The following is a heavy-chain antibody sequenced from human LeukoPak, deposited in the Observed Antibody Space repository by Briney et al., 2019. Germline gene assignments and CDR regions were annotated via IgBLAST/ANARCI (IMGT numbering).Heavy chain of an antibody. J-gene: IGHJ5*02. D-gene: IGHD1-26*01. Sequence: GGSLTLSCAASGFTFSDYYMSWIRQAPGKGLEWVSYISSSGSTIYYADSVKGRFTISRDNAKNSLYLQMNSLRAEDTAVYYCAREIVGATRYNWFDPWGQGILVTVSS. CDR3: AREIVGATRYNWFDP. V-gene: IGHV3-11*01. CDR1: GFTFSDYY. CDR2: ISSSGSTI.